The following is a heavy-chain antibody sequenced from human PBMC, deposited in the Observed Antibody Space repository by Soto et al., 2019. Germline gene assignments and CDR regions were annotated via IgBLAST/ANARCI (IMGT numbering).Heavy chain of an antibody. CDR3: ARGGWFGELSSKRYYYYYGMDV. CDR1: GFTFSSYA. V-gene: IGHV3-30-3*01. J-gene: IGHJ6*02. D-gene: IGHD3-10*01. Sequence: SVGSLRLSCAASGFTFSSYAMHWVRQAPGNGLEWVAFISYDGSNKYYADSVKGRFTISRDNSKNTLYLQMNSLRAEDTAVYYCARGGWFGELSSKRYYYYYGMDVWGQGTTVTVSS. CDR2: ISYDGSNK.